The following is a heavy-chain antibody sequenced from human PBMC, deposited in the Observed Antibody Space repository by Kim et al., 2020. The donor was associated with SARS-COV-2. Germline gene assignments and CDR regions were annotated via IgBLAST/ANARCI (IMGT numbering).Heavy chain of an antibody. V-gene: IGHV3-21*01. J-gene: IGHJ5*02. CDR2: ISSSSSYI. CDR3: ATSGDAGFGHWFDP. D-gene: IGHD1-26*01. CDR1: GFTFSSYS. Sequence: GGSLRLSCAASGFTFSSYSMNWVRQAPGKGLEWVSSISSSSSYIYYADSVKGRFTISRDNAKNSLYLQMNSLRAEDTAVYYCATSGDAGFGHWFDPWGQGTLVTVSS.